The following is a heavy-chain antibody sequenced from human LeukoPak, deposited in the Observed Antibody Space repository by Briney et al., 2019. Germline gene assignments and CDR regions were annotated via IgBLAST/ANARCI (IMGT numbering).Heavy chain of an antibody. CDR1: GGSISSYY. V-gene: IGHV4-59*01. D-gene: IGHD3-10*01. Sequence: TETLSLTCTVSGGSISSYYWSWIRQPPGKGLEWIGYIYYSGSTNYNPSLKSRVTIPVDTSKNQFSLKLSSVTAADTAVYYCARYMVRGVIAWFDPWGQGTLVTVSS. J-gene: IGHJ5*02. CDR3: ARYMVRGVIAWFDP. CDR2: IYYSGST.